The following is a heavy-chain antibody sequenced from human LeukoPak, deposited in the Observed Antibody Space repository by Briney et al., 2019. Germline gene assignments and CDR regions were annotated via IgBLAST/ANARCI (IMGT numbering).Heavy chain of an antibody. D-gene: IGHD6-13*01. CDR3: ARGVRQLVHLDY. J-gene: IGHJ4*02. CDR2: IYYSGST. CDR1: GGSISSYY. V-gene: IGHV4-59*01. Sequence: SETLSLTCTVSGGSISSYYWSWIRQPPGKGLEWIGYIYYSGSTNYNPSLKSRVTISVDTSKNQFSLKLSSVTAADTAVYYCARGVRQLVHLDYWGQGTLVTVSS.